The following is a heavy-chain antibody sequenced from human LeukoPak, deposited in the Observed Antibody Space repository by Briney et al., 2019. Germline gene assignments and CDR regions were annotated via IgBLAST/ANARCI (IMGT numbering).Heavy chain of an antibody. CDR2: ISYTGNT. J-gene: IGHJ4*02. D-gene: IGHD4-23*01. CDR1: GGSISSGGYS. Sequence: KPSETLSLTCAVSGGSISSGGYSWGWIRQPPGKRLEWIGSISYTGNTYYNPSLESRVSISVGTSTNQFSLRLTAVTAGDTGFYYCARHEGGMTAVALFVYWGQGTLVTVSS. V-gene: IGHV4-39*01. CDR3: ARHEGGMTAVALFVY.